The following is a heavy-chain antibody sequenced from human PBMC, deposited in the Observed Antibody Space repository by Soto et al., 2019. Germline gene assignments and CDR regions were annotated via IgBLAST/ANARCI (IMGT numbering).Heavy chain of an antibody. CDR1: GGTFSSYA. CDR2: IIPIFGTA. Sequence: SVKVSCKASGGTFSSYAISWVRQAPGQGLEWMGGIIPIFGTANYAQKFQGRVTITADESTSTAYMELSSLRSEDTAVYYCARDMGDIVVVPAAMVYYYYGMDVWGQGTTVTVSS. V-gene: IGHV1-69*13. CDR3: ARDMGDIVVVPAAMVYYYYGMDV. D-gene: IGHD2-2*01. J-gene: IGHJ6*02.